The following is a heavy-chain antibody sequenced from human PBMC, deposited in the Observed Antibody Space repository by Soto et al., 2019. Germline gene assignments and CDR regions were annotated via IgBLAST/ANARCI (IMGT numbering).Heavy chain of an antibody. D-gene: IGHD3-16*01. Sequence: QVHLVQSGAEVKMPWASVKVSCKASGFAFTSYAFTWVRQAPGQGLEWMGWISAYNGNTNYARNFRGRVTMTTDSSTSTVYMELGSLTSDDTAVYFCARDFTGWPPDGVDSWGQGTLVSVSA. CDR2: ISAYNGNT. CDR3: ARDFTGWPPDGVDS. CDR1: GFAFTSYA. J-gene: IGHJ4*02. V-gene: IGHV1-18*01.